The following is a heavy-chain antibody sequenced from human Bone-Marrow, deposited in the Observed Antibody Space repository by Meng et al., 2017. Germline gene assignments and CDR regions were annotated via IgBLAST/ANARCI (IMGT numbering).Heavy chain of an antibody. CDR1: GGTISSGDYY. J-gene: IGHJ5*02. CDR3: ARDRGIAAAGQDNNWFDP. Sequence: QVQLQESGPVLVKPSQSLSLTCNDAGGTISSGDYYWSWIRQPPGKGLEWIGYIYYSGSTYYNPSLKSRVTISVDTSKNQFSLKLSSVTAADTAVYYCARDRGIAAAGQDNNWFDPWGQGTLVTVSS. V-gene: IGHV4-30-4*01. CDR2: IYYSGST. D-gene: IGHD6-13*01.